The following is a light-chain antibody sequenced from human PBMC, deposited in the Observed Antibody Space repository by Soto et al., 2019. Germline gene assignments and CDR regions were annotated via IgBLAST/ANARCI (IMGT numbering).Light chain of an antibody. CDR3: QQYKSWPIT. CDR1: QSVSNN. Sequence: EIVLTQSPASLSVSPVETATLSCRASQSVSNNYLAWYQQKPGQAPRRVVYGASTWATGVTPRFTGSGSGTEFTLPISGLQSEDFAVYYCQQYKSWPITFGQGTRLEIK. V-gene: IGKV3D-15*01. CDR2: GAS. J-gene: IGKJ5*01.